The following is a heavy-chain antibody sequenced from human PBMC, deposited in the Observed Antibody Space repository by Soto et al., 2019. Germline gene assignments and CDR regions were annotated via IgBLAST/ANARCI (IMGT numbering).Heavy chain of an antibody. J-gene: IGHJ5*01. Sequence: EVQLVQSGTEVKKTGESLRISCKGSGYRFTSYWINWVRQVPGKGLEWMGRIDPSDSFSDYSPSLQGHVTFSIDKSINAAYLQWSSLKASDTALYFCARTITVTGTWGWFDSWGQGTLVTVSS. CDR1: GYRFTSYW. CDR2: IDPSDSFS. D-gene: IGHD6-19*01. V-gene: IGHV5-10-1*03. CDR3: ARTITVTGTWGWFDS.